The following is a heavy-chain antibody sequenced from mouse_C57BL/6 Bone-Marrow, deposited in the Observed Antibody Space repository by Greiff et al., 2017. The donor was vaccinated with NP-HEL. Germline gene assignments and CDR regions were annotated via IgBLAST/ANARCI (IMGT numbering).Heavy chain of an antibody. J-gene: IGHJ2*01. CDR1: GYTFTNYW. Sequence: QVQLQQPGAELVKPGASVKLSCKASGYTFTNYWMHWVKQRPGQGLEWIGMIHPNSGSTNYNQKFKGKATLTVDKSSSTAYMQLSSLTSEDSAVYYCARKGWLLHYLDYWGQGTTLTVSS. V-gene: IGHV1-64*01. CDR3: ARKGWLLHYLDY. CDR2: IHPNSGST. D-gene: IGHD2-3*01.